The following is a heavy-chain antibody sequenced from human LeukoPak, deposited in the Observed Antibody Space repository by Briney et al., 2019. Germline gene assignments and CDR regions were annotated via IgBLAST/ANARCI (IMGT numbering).Heavy chain of an antibody. J-gene: IGHJ4*02. V-gene: IGHV3-7*01. CDR2: IKQDGSEK. Sequence: GRSLRLSCAASGFTFDDYAMHWVRQAPGKGLEWVANIKQDGSEKYYVDSVKGRFTISRDNAKNSLYLQMNSLRAEDTAVYYCTRIWLEGLRIPFDYWGQGTLVTVSS. CDR3: TRIWLEGLRIPFDY. CDR1: GFTFDDYA. D-gene: IGHD5-12*01.